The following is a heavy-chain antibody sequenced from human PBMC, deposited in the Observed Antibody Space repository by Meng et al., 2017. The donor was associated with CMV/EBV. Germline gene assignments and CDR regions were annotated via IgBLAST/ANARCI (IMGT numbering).Heavy chain of an antibody. CDR3: AKRSNGYWDYYYYYGMDV. CDR2: IRYDGSNK. Sequence: GGSLRLSCAASGFTFSSYGMHWVRQAPGKGLEWVAFIRYDGSNKYYADSVKGRFTISRDNSKNTLYLQMSSLRAEDTAVYYCAKRSNGYWDYYYYYGMDVWGQGTTVTVSS. D-gene: IGHD3-22*01. CDR1: GFTFSSYG. J-gene: IGHJ6*02. V-gene: IGHV3-30*02.